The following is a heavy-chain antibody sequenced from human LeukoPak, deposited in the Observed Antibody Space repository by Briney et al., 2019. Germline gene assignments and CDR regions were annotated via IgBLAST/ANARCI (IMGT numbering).Heavy chain of an antibody. CDR3: AKETARPAGVFEY. CDR1: GFTFRNYA. V-gene: IGHV3-23*01. D-gene: IGHD1-14*01. J-gene: IGHJ4*02. Sequence: GGSLRLSCAASGFTFRNYAMSWVRQAPGKGLEWVSAISGSGGKTYYADSVKGRFTISRDNSKSTLYLQMNSLRAEDTALYYCAKETARPAGVFEYWGQGTRVTVSS. CDR2: ISGSGGKT.